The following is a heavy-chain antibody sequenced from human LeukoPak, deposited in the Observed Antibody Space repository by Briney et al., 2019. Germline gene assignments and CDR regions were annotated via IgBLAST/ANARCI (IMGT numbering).Heavy chain of an antibody. CDR3: ARLRRTAAGTYFDY. J-gene: IGHJ4*02. CDR1: GGSFSGYY. D-gene: IGHD6-13*01. Sequence: SETLSLTCAVYGGSFSGYYWSWIRQPPGKGLEWIGEINHSGSTNYNPSLKSRVTISVDTSKNQFSLKLSSVTAADTAVYYCARLRRTAAGTYFDYWGRGTLVTVSS. V-gene: IGHV4-34*01. CDR2: INHSGST.